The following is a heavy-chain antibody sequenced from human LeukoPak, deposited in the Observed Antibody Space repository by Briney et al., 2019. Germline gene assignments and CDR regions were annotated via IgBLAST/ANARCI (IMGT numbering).Heavy chain of an antibody. D-gene: IGHD1-7*01. J-gene: IGHJ3*02. CDR1: GGSISSGGYY. CDR3: ARVSPLGHWNYGSRGAFDI. Sequence: SETLSLTCTVSGGSISSGGYYWSWIRQPAGKGLEYLGRIYSTGSTNYSPSLRSRVTISVDTSKNQFSLKLSSVTAADTAVYYCARVSPLGHWNYGSRGAFDIWGQGTMVTVSS. CDR2: IYSTGST. V-gene: IGHV4-61*02.